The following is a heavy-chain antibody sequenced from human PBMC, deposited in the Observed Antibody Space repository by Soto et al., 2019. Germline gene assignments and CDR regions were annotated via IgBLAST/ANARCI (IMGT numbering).Heavy chain of an antibody. D-gene: IGHD2-2*01. CDR3: ARERGAGTYQGFDY. CDR2: VHHTGNT. CDR1: GGSISTNNW. J-gene: IGHJ4*02. Sequence: PSETLSLTCAVSGGSISTNNWWHWIRQPPGEGLEWIGEVHHTGNTNYSPSLKSRVTMSLDESRNQFSLSLTSVTAADTAVYYCARERGAGTYQGFDYWGQGTLVIVSS. V-gene: IGHV4-4*02.